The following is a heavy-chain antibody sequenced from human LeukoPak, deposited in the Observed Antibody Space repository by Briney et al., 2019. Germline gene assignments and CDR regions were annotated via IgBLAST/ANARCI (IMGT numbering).Heavy chain of an antibody. CDR1: GYIFTGYY. D-gene: IGHD2-15*01. CDR3: ARDGGGGSSDVDY. CDR2: INPNSGGT. Sequence: ASVKVSCKASGYIFTGYYMHWVRQAPGQGLEWMGWINPNSGGTDYAQKFQGRVTMTRDTSISTAYMELSRLRSDDTAVYYCARDGGGGSSDVDYWGQGTLVTVSS. J-gene: IGHJ4*02. V-gene: IGHV1-2*02.